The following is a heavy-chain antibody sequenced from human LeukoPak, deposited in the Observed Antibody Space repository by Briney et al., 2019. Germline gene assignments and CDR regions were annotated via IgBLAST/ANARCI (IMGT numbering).Heavy chain of an antibody. J-gene: IGHJ6*03. CDR2: IKQDGSEK. Sequence: GGSLRLSCAASGFTFSSYWMSWVRQAPGKGLEWVANIKQDGSEKYYVDSVKGRFTISRDNAKNLLYLQMNSLRAEDTAVYYCEREGIAAADYYYYYMDVWGKGTTVTVSS. CDR3: EREGIAAADYYYYYMDV. CDR1: GFTFSSYW. D-gene: IGHD6-13*01. V-gene: IGHV3-7*01.